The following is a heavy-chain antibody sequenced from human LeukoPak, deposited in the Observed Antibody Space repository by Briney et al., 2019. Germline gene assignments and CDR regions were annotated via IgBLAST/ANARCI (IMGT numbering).Heavy chain of an antibody. J-gene: IGHJ4*02. V-gene: IGHV3-23*01. CDR1: GFTFSNYG. CDR3: AKQCDYRGNYYFDY. D-gene: IGHD4-23*01. Sequence: GGSLRLSCAASGFTFSNYGMNWVRQAPGKGLEWVLGISGNGGITYNADSVEGRFTISRGNSKNTLYLQMNSLRAEDTALYYCAKQCDYRGNYYFDYWGQGTLVTVSS. CDR2: ISGNGGIT.